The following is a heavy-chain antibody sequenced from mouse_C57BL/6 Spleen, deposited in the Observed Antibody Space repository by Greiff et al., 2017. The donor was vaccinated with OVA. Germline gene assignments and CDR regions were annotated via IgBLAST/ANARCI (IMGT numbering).Heavy chain of an antibody. J-gene: IGHJ2*01. Sequence: EVQLVESGGGLVKPGGSLKLSCAASGFTFSDYGMHWVRQAPEKGLEWVAYISSGSSTIYYADTLKGRCTISRDNAKNTLFLQMTRLSSEDTAVYYCARSLSLYYFDYWGQGTTLTVSS. D-gene: IGHD6-1*01. V-gene: IGHV5-17*01. CDR1: GFTFSDYG. CDR3: ARSLSLYYFDY. CDR2: ISSGSSTI.